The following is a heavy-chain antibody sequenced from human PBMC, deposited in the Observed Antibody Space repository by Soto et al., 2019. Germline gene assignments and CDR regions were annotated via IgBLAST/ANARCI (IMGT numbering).Heavy chain of an antibody. CDR1: GFSLKTNGVG. D-gene: IGHD6-13*01. CDR3: ARLQPGIAIDY. CDR2: IYWDDDK. Sequence: SGPTLVNPTQTLTLTCTFSGFSLKTNGVGVGWIRQPPGKALEWLALIYWDDDKRYSPSLKSRLTITKDTSKNQVVLTMTNMEPVDTATYYCARLQPGIAIDYWGQGTLVTVSS. J-gene: IGHJ4*02. V-gene: IGHV2-5*02.